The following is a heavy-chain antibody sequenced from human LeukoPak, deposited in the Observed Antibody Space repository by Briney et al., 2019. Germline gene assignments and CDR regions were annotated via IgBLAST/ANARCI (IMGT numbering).Heavy chain of an antibody. J-gene: IGHJ4*02. CDR1: GYTFSSYD. V-gene: IGHV1-8*03. CDR3: AREGFDY. CDR2: MNPNSGNT. Sequence: ASVKVSCKASGYTFSSYDINWVRQATGQGLEWMGYMNPNSGNTGYAQKFQGRVTITSDTSRSTAYMELSSLRSEDTAGYYCAREGFDYWGQGTLVTVSS.